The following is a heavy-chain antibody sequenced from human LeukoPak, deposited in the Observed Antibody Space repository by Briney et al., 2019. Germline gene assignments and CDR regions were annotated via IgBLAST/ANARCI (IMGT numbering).Heavy chain of an antibody. D-gene: IGHD5-24*01. V-gene: IGHV1-2*06. CDR3: AREGDGYKILPFDY. Sequence: AASVKVSCKASGYTFTGYYMHWVRQAPGQGLEWMGRINPNSGGTNYAQKFQGRVTMTRDTSISTAYMELSRLRSDDTAVYYCAREGDGYKILPFDYWGQGTLSPSPQ. J-gene: IGHJ4*02. CDR2: INPNSGGT. CDR1: GYTFTGYY.